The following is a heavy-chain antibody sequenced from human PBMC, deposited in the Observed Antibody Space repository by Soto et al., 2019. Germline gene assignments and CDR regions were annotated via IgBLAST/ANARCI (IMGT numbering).Heavy chain of an antibody. Sequence: QVQLVQSGAEVKKPGSSVKISCKASGGTFSSNPISWMRQAPGQGLKWVGGTIPTVGAATYAQRFQGRVTITAEKSTNTADMELSNMRPEDAAVYYCAGRQSNGYNRYFDSWGQGTLVSVCS. V-gene: IGHV1-69*06. CDR1: GGTFSSNP. CDR3: AGRQSNGYNRYFDS. J-gene: IGHJ4*02. D-gene: IGHD5-12*01. CDR2: TIPTVGAA.